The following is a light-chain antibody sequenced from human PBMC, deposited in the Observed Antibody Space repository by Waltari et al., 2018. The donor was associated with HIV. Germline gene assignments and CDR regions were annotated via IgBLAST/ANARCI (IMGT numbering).Light chain of an antibody. V-gene: IGKV3-20*01. CDR2: GAS. CDR1: QSVSSTN. J-gene: IGKJ2*01. CDR3: QQYGNSPYT. Sequence: PGERATLSCRASQSVSSTNLAWYQQKPGQAPRLLIYGASSRATGIPDRFSGSGSGTDFTLIISRLEPEDFAVYFCQQYGNSPYTFGQGTKLEIK.